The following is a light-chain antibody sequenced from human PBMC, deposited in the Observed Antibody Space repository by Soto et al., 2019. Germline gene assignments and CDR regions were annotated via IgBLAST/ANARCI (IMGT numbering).Light chain of an antibody. J-gene: IGKJ2*01. Sequence: DIVVTQSPLSLPVTPGEPASISCRSSQSLLHPNGNYFFDWYLQKPGQSPQLLIYWGSIRASGVSDRFCGSASGTDFTLKISRVVAEDVGVYYCVQVRPTPYTFGQGTRLEIK. CDR2: WGS. V-gene: IGKV2-28*01. CDR3: VQVRPTPYT. CDR1: QSLLHPNGNYF.